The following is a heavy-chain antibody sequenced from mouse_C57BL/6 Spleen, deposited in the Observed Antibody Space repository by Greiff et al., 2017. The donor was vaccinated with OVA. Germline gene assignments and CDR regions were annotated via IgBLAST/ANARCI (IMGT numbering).Heavy chain of an antibody. V-gene: IGHV2-2*01. Sequence: VKLMESGPGLVQPSQSLSITCTVSGFSLTSYGVHWVRQSPGKGLEWLGVIWSGGSTDYNAAFISRLSISKDNSKSQVFFKMNSLQADDTAIYYCARGENDGYQAWFAYWGQGTLVTVSA. D-gene: IGHD2-3*01. J-gene: IGHJ3*01. CDR1: GFSLTSYG. CDR3: ARGENDGYQAWFAY. CDR2: IWSGGST.